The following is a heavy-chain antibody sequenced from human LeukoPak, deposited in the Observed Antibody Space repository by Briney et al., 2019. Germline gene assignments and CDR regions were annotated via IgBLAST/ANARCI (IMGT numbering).Heavy chain of an antibody. CDR3: ARQLYVSGSYYAPMDV. D-gene: IGHD3-10*01. Sequence: SETLSLTCAVYGGSFSGYYWSWIRQPPGKGLEWIGEINHSGSTNYNPSLKSRVTISVDTSKNQFSLELSSVTAADTALYFCARQLYVSGSYYAPMDVWGKGTTVTISS. CDR2: INHSGST. V-gene: IGHV4-34*01. CDR1: GGSFSGYY. J-gene: IGHJ6*03.